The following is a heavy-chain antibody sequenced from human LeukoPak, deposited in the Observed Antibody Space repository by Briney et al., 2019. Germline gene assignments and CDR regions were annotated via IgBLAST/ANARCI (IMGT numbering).Heavy chain of an antibody. Sequence: ASVRVSCKASGYTFTGYYVHWVRRAPGQVLEWMGRINPNNGGSDYAQKFQGRVTMTRDTSITTAYMDLSRLTSDDTAVYYCARGPSGTGTTVYWGQGTLVTVSS. D-gene: IGHD1-7*01. CDR3: ARGPSGTGTTVY. V-gene: IGHV1-2*06. J-gene: IGHJ4*02. CDR2: INPNNGGS. CDR1: GYTFTGYY.